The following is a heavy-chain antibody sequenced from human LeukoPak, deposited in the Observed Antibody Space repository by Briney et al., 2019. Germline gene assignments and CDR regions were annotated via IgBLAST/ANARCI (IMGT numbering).Heavy chain of an antibody. V-gene: IGHV4-34*01. CDR1: GGSFSGYY. D-gene: IGHD3-22*01. CDR2: INHSGST. J-gene: IGHJ6*03. CDR3: ARGRNYYDSSGRWDYYYVDV. Sequence: PSETLSLTCAVYGGSFSGYYWSWIRQPPGKGLEWIGEINHSGSTNYNPSLKSRVTISVDTSKNQFSLKLSSATAADTAVYYCARGRNYYDSSGRWDYYYVDVWGKGTTVTVSS.